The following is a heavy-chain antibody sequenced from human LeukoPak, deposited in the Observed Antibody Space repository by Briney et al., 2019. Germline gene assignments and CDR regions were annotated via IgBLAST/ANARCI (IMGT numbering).Heavy chain of an antibody. CDR2: INSDGSST. D-gene: IGHD5-24*01. Sequence: PGGSLRLSCAASGFTFSSYWMHWVRQAPGKGLVWVSRINSDGSSTSYADSVKGRFTISRDNAKNTLYLQMNSLRAEDTAVYYCARPARVRMAVYYFDYWGQGTLVTVSS. CDR1: GFTFSSYW. J-gene: IGHJ4*02. CDR3: ARPARVRMAVYYFDY. V-gene: IGHV3-74*01.